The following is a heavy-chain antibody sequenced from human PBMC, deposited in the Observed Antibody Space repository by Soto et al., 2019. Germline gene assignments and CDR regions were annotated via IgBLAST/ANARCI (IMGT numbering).Heavy chain of an antibody. CDR1: GGSINDYY. V-gene: IGHV4-59*01. D-gene: IGHD6-13*01. CDR3: ARANSSTWYKLEYKWFDP. Sequence: SETLSLTCTVSGGSINDYYWSWIRQTPGKGLEWVGFMYYSETTKYNPSLKGRVNMSLDTSKNQVSLHLQSVTAADTAVYYCARANSSTWYKLEYKWFDPWGQGTLVTVS. CDR2: MYYSETT. J-gene: IGHJ5*02.